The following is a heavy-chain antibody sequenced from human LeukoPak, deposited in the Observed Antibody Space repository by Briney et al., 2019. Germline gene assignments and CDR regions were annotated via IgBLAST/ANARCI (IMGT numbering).Heavy chain of an antibody. V-gene: IGHV3-7*01. Sequence: GGSLRLSCAASGFTFSTYWMSWVRQAPGKGLEWVANIKQDGSEKYYVDSVKGRFTISRDNAKNSLYLQMNSLRAEDTAVYYCARGADYGPPIFDYWGQGTLVTVSS. CDR1: GFTFSTYW. CDR3: ARGADYGPPIFDY. CDR2: IKQDGSEK. D-gene: IGHD4-17*01. J-gene: IGHJ4*02.